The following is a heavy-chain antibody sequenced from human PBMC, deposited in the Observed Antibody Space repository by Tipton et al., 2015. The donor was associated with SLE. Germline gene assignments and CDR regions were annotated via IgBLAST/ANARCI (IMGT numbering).Heavy chain of an antibody. CDR1: GGSISSYY. CDR2: IYYSGST. Sequence: TLSPTCTVSGGSISSYYWSWIRQPPGKGLAWIGYIYYSGSTNCNPSLKSRVTISVDTSKNQFSLRLRSVTAADAAVYYCATTSYGDYRGYSYGMDVWGQGTTVTVSS. V-gene: IGHV4-59*01. CDR3: ATTSYGDYRGYSYGMDV. D-gene: IGHD4-17*01. J-gene: IGHJ6*02.